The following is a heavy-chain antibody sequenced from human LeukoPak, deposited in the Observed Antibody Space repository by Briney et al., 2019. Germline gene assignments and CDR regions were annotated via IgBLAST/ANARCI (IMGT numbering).Heavy chain of an antibody. D-gene: IGHD3-10*01. CDR2: INWNGGST. CDR3: ARDKDGSGNFDY. J-gene: IGHJ4*02. V-gene: IGHV3-20*04. Sequence: GGSLRLSCAASGFTFGDYGMSWVRHAPGKGLEWVSGINWNGGSTGYADSVKGRLTISRDNAKNSLYLQMNSLRAEDTALYYCARDKDGSGNFDYWGQGTLVTVSS. CDR1: GFTFGDYG.